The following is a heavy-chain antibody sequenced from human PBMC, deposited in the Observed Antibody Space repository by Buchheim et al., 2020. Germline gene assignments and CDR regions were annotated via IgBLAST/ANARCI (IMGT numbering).Heavy chain of an antibody. CDR2: IYYSGST. D-gene: IGHD3-16*02. CDR3: ARRDYRNWFDS. V-gene: IGHV4-39*01. J-gene: IGHJ5*01. Sequence: QLQLQVSGPGLVKPSVTLSLTCTVSGGSINTRDFYWGWIRQPPGKRLEWIGDIYYSGSTYYNPSLKSRVTMSVDTSEKPFSLKLSSVTAAGTAVYYCARRDYRNWFDSWGQGT. CDR1: GGSINTRDFY.